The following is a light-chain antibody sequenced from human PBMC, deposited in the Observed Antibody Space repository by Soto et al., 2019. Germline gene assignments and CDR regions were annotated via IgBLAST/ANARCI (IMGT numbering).Light chain of an antibody. CDR3: QNYYGAPPLT. J-gene: IGKJ4*01. Sequence: DIQMTQSPSSLSASIGDRVTITCRASRGISTYLAWYQQKPGAVPKLLIYAASTLQSGVPSRFSGSGSGTDFTLTISSLQPENVATYYCQNYYGAPPLTFGGGTKVEIE. V-gene: IGKV1-27*01. CDR2: AAS. CDR1: RGISTY.